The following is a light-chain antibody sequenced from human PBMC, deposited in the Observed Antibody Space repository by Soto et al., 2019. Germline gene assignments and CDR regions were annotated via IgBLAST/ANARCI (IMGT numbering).Light chain of an antibody. CDR1: QGISSF. J-gene: IGKJ5*01. CDR2: AAS. V-gene: IGKV1-8*01. Sequence: TQSPSSLSASTGHRVTITCRASQGISSFLAWYQQKPGKAPKLLIYAASTLQSGVPSRFSGSGSGTDFTLTISCLQSEDFATYYCQQYYSYPITFGQGTRLE. CDR3: QQYYSYPIT.